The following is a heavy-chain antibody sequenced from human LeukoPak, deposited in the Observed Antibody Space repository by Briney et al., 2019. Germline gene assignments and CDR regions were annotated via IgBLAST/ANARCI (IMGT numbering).Heavy chain of an antibody. CDR3: ARVGGRWLHRDLDY. J-gene: IGHJ4*02. Sequence: GGSLRLSCAASGFTFSSYWMHWVRQAPGKGLGWVSGINSDGSNTSYADSVKGRFTISRDNAKNTLYLQMNSLRVEDTAVYYCARVGGRWLHRDLDYWGQGTLVTVSS. D-gene: IGHD5-24*01. CDR2: INSDGSNT. V-gene: IGHV3-74*01. CDR1: GFTFSSYW.